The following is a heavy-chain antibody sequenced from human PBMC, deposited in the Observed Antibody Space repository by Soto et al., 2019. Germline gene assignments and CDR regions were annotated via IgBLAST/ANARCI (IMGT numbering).Heavy chain of an antibody. D-gene: IGHD6-13*01. J-gene: IGHJ5*02. V-gene: IGHV1-3*01. CDR1: GYTFTNYA. CDR3: ARDLRTAAACSWLDP. Sequence: ASVXVSCKASGYTFTNYAMHWVRQAPGQRLEWMGWINAGNGNTKYSQKFQGRVTITADKSTSTAYMELSSLRSEDTAVYYCARDLRTAAACSWLDPWGQGTLVTVSS. CDR2: INAGNGNT.